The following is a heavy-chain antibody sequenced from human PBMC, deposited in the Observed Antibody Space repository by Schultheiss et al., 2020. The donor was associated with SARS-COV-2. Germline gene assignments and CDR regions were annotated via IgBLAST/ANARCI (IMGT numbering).Heavy chain of an antibody. Sequence: GGSLRLSCAASGFTFDDYAMHWVRQAPGKGLEWVSYISSSSSTIYYADSVKGRFTISRDNAKNSLYLQMNSLRAEDTAVYYCARDDLYYGMDVWGQGTTVTVSS. CDR1: GFTFDDYA. CDR3: ARDDLYYGMDV. V-gene: IGHV3-48*04. J-gene: IGHJ6*02. CDR2: ISSSSSTI.